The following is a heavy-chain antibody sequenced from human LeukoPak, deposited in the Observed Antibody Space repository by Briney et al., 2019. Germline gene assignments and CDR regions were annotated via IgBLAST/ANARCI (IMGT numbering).Heavy chain of an antibody. CDR2: ISWNSGSI. CDR1: GFTFDDYA. J-gene: IGHJ4*02. CDR3: VRDDDRPDNGLDY. Sequence: GGSLRLSCAASGFTFDDYAMHWVRQAPGKGLEWVSGISWNSGSIGYADSVKGRFTISRDNAKNSLYLQMNSLRAEDTAVYYCVRDDDRPDNGLDYWGQGTLVTVSS. V-gene: IGHV3-9*01. D-gene: IGHD3-22*01.